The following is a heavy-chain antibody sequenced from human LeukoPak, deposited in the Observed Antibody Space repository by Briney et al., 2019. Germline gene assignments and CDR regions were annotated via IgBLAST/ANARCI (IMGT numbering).Heavy chain of an antibody. V-gene: IGHV4-34*01. CDR2: INHSGST. D-gene: IGHD2-15*01. CDR1: GGSFSGYY. CDR3: ARDHTGRVAASPSRGWFDP. J-gene: IGHJ5*02. Sequence: SETLSLTCAVYGGSFSGYYWSWIRPPPGKGLEWIGEINHSGSTNYNPSLKSRVTISVDTSKNQFSLKLSSVTAADTAVYYCARDHTGRVAASPSRGWFDPWGQGTLVTVSS.